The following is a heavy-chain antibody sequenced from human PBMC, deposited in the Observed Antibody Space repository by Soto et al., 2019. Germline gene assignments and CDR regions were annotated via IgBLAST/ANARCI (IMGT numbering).Heavy chain of an antibody. Sequence: SETLSLTCTVSGGSISSYYWSWIRQPPGKGLEWIGYIYYSGSTNYNPSLKSRVTISVDTSKNQFSLKLSSVTAADTAVYYGGRQYGDYFDYWGQGTLVTVSS. V-gene: IGHV4-59*08. CDR2: IYYSGST. CDR3: GRQYGDYFDY. J-gene: IGHJ4*02. CDR1: GGSISSYY. D-gene: IGHD4-17*01.